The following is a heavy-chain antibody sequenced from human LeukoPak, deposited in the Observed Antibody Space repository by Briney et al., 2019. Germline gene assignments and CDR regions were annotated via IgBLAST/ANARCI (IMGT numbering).Heavy chain of an antibody. V-gene: IGHV5-51*01. CDR3: ARQADY. CDR2: IYPGDSDT. CDR1: GYRFTSYW. Sequence: GGSVKISCKGSGYRFTSYWIGWAGQLPGKGLEWMGIIYPGDSDTRYSPSFQGQVTISADKSISTAYLQWSSLKASDTVMYYCARQADYWGQGTLVTVSS. J-gene: IGHJ4*02.